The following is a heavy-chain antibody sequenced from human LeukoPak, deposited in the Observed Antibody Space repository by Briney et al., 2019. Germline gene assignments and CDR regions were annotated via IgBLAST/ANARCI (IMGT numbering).Heavy chain of an antibody. CDR3: ARLHPNDYGDFYDY. CDR2: INHSGST. J-gene: IGHJ4*02. CDR1: GGSFSGYY. V-gene: IGHV4-34*01. Sequence: SETLSLTCAVYGGSFSGYYWSWIRQPPGKGLEWIGEINHSGSTNYNPSLKSRVTISVDTSKNQFSLKLSSVTAADTAVYYCARLHPNDYGDFYDYWGQGTLVTSPQ. D-gene: IGHD4-17*01.